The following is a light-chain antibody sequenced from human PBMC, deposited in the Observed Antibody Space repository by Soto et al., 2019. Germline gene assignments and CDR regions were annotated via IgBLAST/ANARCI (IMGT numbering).Light chain of an antibody. V-gene: IGKV3-11*01. CDR3: QQRSDLPPIFP. J-gene: IGKJ3*01. Sequence: EIVLTQSPATLSLSPGERATLSCRASQSVSTYLAWYQQKPGQAPRLLIYGASNRATGIPARFSGSGSETDFTLTISSLEPEDFAVYYCQQRSDLPPIFPFGPGTKVDIK. CDR2: GAS. CDR1: QSVSTY.